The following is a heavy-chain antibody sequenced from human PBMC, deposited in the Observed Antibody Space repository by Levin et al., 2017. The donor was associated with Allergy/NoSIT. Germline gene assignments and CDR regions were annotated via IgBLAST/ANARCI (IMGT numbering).Heavy chain of an antibody. Sequence: GGSLRLSCAASGFTFSSYWMHWVRQAPGKGLVWVSRINSDGSSTSYADSVKGRFTISRDNAKNTLYLQMNSLRAEDTAVYYCASGGYCSGGSCYHIKDYYYYGMDVWGQGTTVTVSS. CDR2: INSDGSST. J-gene: IGHJ6*02. CDR3: ASGGYCSGGSCYHIKDYYYYGMDV. D-gene: IGHD2-15*01. V-gene: IGHV3-74*01. CDR1: GFTFSSYW.